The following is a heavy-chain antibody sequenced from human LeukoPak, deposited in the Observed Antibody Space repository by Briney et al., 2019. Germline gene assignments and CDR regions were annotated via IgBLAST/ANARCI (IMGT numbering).Heavy chain of an antibody. J-gene: IGHJ4*02. CDR3: AKQSHLVPVPPFDY. V-gene: IGHV3-23*01. CDR1: GFTVSSNY. Sequence: GGSLRLSCAASGFTVSSNYMSWVRQAPGKGLEWVSAISGSGGSTYYADSVKGRFTISRDNSKNTLYLQMNSLRAEDTAVCYCAKQSHLVPVPPFDYWGQGTLVTVSS. CDR2: ISGSGGST. D-gene: IGHD1-1*01.